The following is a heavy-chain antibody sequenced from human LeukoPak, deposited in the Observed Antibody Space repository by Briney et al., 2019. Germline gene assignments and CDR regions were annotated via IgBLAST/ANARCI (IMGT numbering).Heavy chain of an antibody. J-gene: IGHJ4*02. D-gene: IGHD5-12*01. CDR3: ATALVATITGNFDY. CDR2: FDPEDGET. Sequence: ASVKVSCRVSGYTLTELSMHWVRQAPGKGLEWMGGFDPEDGETIYAQKFQGRVTMTEDTSTDTAYMELSSLRSEDTAVYYCATALVATITGNFDYWGQETLVTVSS. CDR1: GYTLTELS. V-gene: IGHV1-24*01.